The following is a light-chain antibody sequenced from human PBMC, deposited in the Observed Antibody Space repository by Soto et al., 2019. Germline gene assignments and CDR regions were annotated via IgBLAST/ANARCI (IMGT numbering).Light chain of an antibody. CDR1: QSVSSSY. CDR2: GAS. V-gene: IGKV3-20*01. CDR3: QQYGSSPPFT. Sequence: EIVLTQSPGTLSLSPWERATLSCRASQSVSSSYLAWYQQKPGQAPRLLIYGASSRATGIPDRFGGSGSGTDFTLTISRLEPEDFAVYYCQQYGSSPPFTFGQGTKVDNK. J-gene: IGKJ1*01.